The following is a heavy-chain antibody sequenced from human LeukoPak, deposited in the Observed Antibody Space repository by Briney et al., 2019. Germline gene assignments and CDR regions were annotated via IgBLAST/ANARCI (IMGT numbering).Heavy chain of an antibody. CDR2: ISSSGSTI. CDR3: ARAGRIAAARGAFDI. J-gene: IGHJ3*02. CDR1: GFTFSDYY. D-gene: IGHD6-13*01. V-gene: IGHV3-11*01. Sequence: GGSLRLSCAASGFTFSDYYMSWIRQAPGKGLEWVSYISSSGSTIYYADSVKGRFTISRDNAKNSLYLQMNSLRAEDMAVYYCARAGRIAAARGAFDIWGQGTMVTVSS.